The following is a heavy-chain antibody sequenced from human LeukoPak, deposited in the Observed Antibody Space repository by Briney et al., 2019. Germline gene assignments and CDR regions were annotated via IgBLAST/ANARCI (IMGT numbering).Heavy chain of an antibody. CDR1: GGSISSYY. Sequence: SETLSLTCTVSGGSISSYYWSWIRQPPGKGLEWIGYIYYSGSTNYNPALKSRVTISIDTSKNQFSLKMNSVTAADTALYYCARDRNGSGTYVSWGQGTLVTVSS. D-gene: IGHD3-10*01. J-gene: IGHJ5*02. CDR2: IYYSGST. CDR3: ARDRNGSGTYVS. V-gene: IGHV4-59*01.